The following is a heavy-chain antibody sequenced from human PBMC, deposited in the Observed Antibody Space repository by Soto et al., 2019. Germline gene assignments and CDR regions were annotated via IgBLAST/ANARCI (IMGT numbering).Heavy chain of an antibody. CDR2: ISYDGSNK. Sequence: GVSLRLSCAASGFTFSSYGMHWVRQAPGKGLEWVAVISYDGSNKYYADSVKGRFTISRDNSKNTLYLQMNSLRAEDTAVYYCANSMDTAMVTPVAYWGQGTLVTVSS. D-gene: IGHD5-18*01. J-gene: IGHJ4*02. V-gene: IGHV3-30*18. CDR3: ANSMDTAMVTPVAY. CDR1: GFTFSSYG.